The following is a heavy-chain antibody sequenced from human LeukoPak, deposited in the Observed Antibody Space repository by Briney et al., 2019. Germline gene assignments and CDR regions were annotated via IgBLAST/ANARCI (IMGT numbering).Heavy chain of an antibody. J-gene: IGHJ5*02. D-gene: IGHD3-22*01. CDR1: GGSISSGDYY. V-gene: IGHV4-30-4*01. CDR3: ARANYDSSGYYQRLTWFDP. Sequence: PSQTLSLTCTVSGGSISSGDYYWSWIRQPPGKGLEWIGYIYYSGSTYCNPSLKSRVTISVDTSKNQFSLKLSSVTAADTAVYYCARANYDSSGYYQRLTWFDPWGQGTLVTVSS. CDR2: IYYSGST.